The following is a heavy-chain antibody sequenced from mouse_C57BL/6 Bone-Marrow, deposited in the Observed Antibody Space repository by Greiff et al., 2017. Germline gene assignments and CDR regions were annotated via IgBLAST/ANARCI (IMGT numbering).Heavy chain of an antibody. CDR3: ARSSAYYSNYDWYFDV. V-gene: IGHV1-82*01. J-gene: IGHJ1*03. Sequence: VQLQESGPELVKPGASVKISCKASGYAFSSSWMNWVKQRPGKGLEWIGRIYPGDGDTNYNGKFKGKATLTADKSSSTAYMQLSSLTSEDSAVYFCARSSAYYSNYDWYFDVWGTGTTVTVSS. D-gene: IGHD2-5*01. CDR1: GYAFSSSW. CDR2: IYPGDGDT.